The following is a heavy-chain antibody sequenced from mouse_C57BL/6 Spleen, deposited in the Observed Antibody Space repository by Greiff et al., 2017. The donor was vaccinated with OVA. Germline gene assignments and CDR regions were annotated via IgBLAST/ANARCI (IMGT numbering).Heavy chain of an antibody. CDR1: GYSITSGYY. CDR3: ASYYGSTFYAMDY. V-gene: IGHV3-6*01. D-gene: IGHD1-1*01. Sequence: EVKLEESGPGLVKPSQSLSLTCSVTGYSITSGYYWNWIRQFPGNKLEWMGYISYDGSNNYNPSLKNRNSITRDTSKNQFFLKLNSVTTEDTATYYGASYYGSTFYAMDYWGQGTSVTVSS. CDR2: ISYDGSN. J-gene: IGHJ4*01.